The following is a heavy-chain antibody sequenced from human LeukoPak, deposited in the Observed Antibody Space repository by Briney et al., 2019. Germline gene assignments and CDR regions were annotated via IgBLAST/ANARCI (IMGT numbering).Heavy chain of an antibody. CDR3: AKDIQGSSSWYRTLGYFDY. CDR2: ISYDGNHI. CDR1: GFVFRSYP. Sequence: GGSLRLSCAASGFVFRSYPMQWVRQAPGKGLEWVTIISYDGNHIFYAGSVKGRFTISRDNSKNTLYLQMNSLRAEDTAVYYCAKDIQGSSSWYRTLGYFDYWGQGTLVTVSS. D-gene: IGHD6-13*01. J-gene: IGHJ4*02. V-gene: IGHV3-30*04.